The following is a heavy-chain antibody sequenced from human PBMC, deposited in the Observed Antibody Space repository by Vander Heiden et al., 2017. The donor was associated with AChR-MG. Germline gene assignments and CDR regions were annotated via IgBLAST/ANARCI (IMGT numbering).Heavy chain of an antibody. V-gene: IGHV1-18*01. Sequence: QVQLVQSGAEVKKPGASVKVSCKASGYTFTSYGISWVRQAPGQGLEWMGWISAYNGNTDYAQKLQGRVTMTTDTSTSTAYMELRSLRSEDTAVYYCAKVDDGSGSYNAFDIWGQGTMVTVSS. CDR2: ISAYNGNT. CDR1: GYTFTSYG. CDR3: AKVDDGSGSYNAFDI. J-gene: IGHJ3*02. D-gene: IGHD3-10*01.